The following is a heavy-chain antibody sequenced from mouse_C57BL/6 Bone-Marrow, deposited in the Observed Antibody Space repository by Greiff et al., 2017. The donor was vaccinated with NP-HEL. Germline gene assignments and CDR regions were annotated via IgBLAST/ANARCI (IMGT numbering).Heavy chain of an antibody. CDR3: ARDLTGTGLFAY. Sequence: QVQLQQPGAELVRPGSSVKLSCKASGYTFTSYWMAWVKQRPGQGLEWIGNIYPSDSETHYNQKFKDKATLTVDKSSSTAYMQLSSLTSEDSAVYYCARDLTGTGLFAYWGQGTLVTVSA. D-gene: IGHD4-1*01. V-gene: IGHV1-61*01. CDR1: GYTFTSYW. J-gene: IGHJ3*01. CDR2: IYPSDSET.